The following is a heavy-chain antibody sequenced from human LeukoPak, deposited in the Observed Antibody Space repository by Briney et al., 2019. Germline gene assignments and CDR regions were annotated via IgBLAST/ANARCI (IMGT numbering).Heavy chain of an antibody. CDR1: GFTFSSYA. V-gene: IGHV3-23*01. D-gene: IGHD5-12*01. Sequence: PGGSLRLSCAASGFTFSSYAMSWVRQAPGKGLEWVLAISGSGYSAYYADSVKGRFTISRDNSKNTMYMQMSSLRAADTAVCYCAKEAGYSGYDYPDYWGQGTLVTVSS. J-gene: IGHJ4*02. CDR2: ISGSGYSA. CDR3: AKEAGYSGYDYPDY.